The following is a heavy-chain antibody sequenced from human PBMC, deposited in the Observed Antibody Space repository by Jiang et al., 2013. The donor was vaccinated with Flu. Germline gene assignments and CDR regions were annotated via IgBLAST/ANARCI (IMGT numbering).Heavy chain of an antibody. D-gene: IGHD6-13*01. V-gene: IGHV1-46*01. CDR3: ARDHKSGIPKRYYGMDV. Sequence: VQLVESGAEVKKPGASVKVSCKASGYTFTSYYMHWVRQAPGQGLEWMGIINPSGGSTSYAQKFQGRVTMTRDTSTSTVYMELSSLRSEDTAVYYCARDHKSGIPKRYYGMDVWGQGTTVTVSS. CDR1: GYTFTSYY. CDR2: INPSGGST. J-gene: IGHJ6*02.